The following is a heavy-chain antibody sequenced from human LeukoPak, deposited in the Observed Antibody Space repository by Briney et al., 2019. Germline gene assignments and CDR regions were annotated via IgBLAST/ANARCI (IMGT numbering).Heavy chain of an antibody. V-gene: IGHV1-18*01. CDR1: GYTYTSYG. J-gene: IGHJ4*02. CDR2: ISAYNRNT. D-gene: IGHD6-13*01. Sequence: GASVKVSCKASGYTYTSYGISWVRQAPGQGLEWMGWISAYNRNTNYAQKLQGRVTMTTDTSTSTAYMELRSLRSDDTAVYYCARDARGGIYDYWGQGTLVTVSS. CDR3: ARDARGGIYDY.